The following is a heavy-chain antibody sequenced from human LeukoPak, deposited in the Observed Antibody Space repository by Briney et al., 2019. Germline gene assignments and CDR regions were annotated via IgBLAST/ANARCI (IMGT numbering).Heavy chain of an antibody. Sequence: GGTLRLSCAASGFTFSSYGMSWVRQAPGKGLEWVSAISGSGGSTYYADSVKGRFTISRDNSKNTLYLQMNSLRAEDTAVYYCAKDLDYDYVWGSYRSPSDYWGQGTLVTVSS. CDR2: ISGSGGST. CDR3: AKDLDYDYVWGSYRSPSDY. J-gene: IGHJ4*02. D-gene: IGHD3-16*02. V-gene: IGHV3-23*01. CDR1: GFTFSSYG.